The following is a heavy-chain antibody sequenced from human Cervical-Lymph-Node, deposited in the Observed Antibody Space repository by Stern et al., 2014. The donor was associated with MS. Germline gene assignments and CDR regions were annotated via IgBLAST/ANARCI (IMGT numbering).Heavy chain of an antibody. CDR2: ISSNGGST. CDR3: VKDLYDYVWGSYRPDFDY. J-gene: IGHJ4*02. V-gene: IGHV3-64D*06. Sequence: EVQLEESGGGLVQPGGSLRLSCSASGFPFSSYAMHWVRQAPGTGLEYVSAISSNGGSTYYADSVTGRFTISRDNSKNTLYLQMSSLRAEDTAVYYCVKDLYDYVWGSYRPDFDYWGQGTLVTVSS. CDR1: GFPFSSYA. D-gene: IGHD3-16*02.